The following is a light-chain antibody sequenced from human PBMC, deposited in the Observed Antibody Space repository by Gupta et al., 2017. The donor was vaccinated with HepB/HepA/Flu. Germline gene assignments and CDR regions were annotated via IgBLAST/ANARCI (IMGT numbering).Light chain of an antibody. J-gene: IGKJ3*01. Sequence: ELVLTQSPATLSLSPGERATLSCRASQSVSTYLAWYQPKPGQAPRLLIYDASNRATGIPARFSGSGSGTDFTLTISSLEPEDFAVYYCQQRSNWPATFGPGTKVNIK. CDR2: DAS. CDR3: QQRSNWPAT. V-gene: IGKV3-11*01. CDR1: QSVSTY.